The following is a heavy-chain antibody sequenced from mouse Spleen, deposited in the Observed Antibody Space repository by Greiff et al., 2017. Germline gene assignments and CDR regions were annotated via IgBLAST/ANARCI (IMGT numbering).Heavy chain of an antibody. CDR3: ARFPYYYGSSGYFDV. D-gene: IGHD1-1*01. V-gene: IGHV1-69*01. J-gene: IGHJ1*01. CDR1: GYTFTDYW. Sequence: VQLQQPGAELVMPGASVKMSCKASGYTFTDYWMHWVKQRPGQGLEWIGAIDTSDSYTSYNQKFKGKATLTVDESSSTAYMQLSSLTSEDSAVYYCARFPYYYGSSGYFDVWGAGTTVTVSS. CDR2: IDTSDSYT.